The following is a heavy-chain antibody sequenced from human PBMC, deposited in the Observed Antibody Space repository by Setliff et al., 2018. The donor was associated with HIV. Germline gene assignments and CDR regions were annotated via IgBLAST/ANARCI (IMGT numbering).Heavy chain of an antibody. CDR1: SDSISPYY. D-gene: IGHD3-22*01. V-gene: IGHV4-59*12. CDR2: IYYGGSA. CDR3: ARDFTYDNTGSLTGFGMDV. Sequence: SETLSLTCTVSSDSISPYYGSWIRQVPGKGLEWIGNIYYGGSANYKPSLKSRVSISTDWHRNQVSLELRSVAAADMAVYFCARDFTYDNTGSLTGFGMDVWGQGTTVTVSS. J-gene: IGHJ6*02.